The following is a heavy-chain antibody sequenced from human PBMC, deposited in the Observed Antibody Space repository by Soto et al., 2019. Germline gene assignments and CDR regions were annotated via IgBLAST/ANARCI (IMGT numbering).Heavy chain of an antibody. V-gene: IGHV4-34*01. CDR1: GGSFSGYY. CDR2: INHSGST. CDR3: ASGEIAAAGTRWLVPYYYYGMDV. Sequence: SETLSLTCAVYGGSFSGYYWSWIRQPPGKGLEWIGEINHSGSTNYNPSLKSRVTISVDTSKNQFSLKLSSVTAADTAVYYCASGEIAAAGTRWLVPYYYYGMDVWGQGTTVTVSS. J-gene: IGHJ6*02. D-gene: IGHD6-13*01.